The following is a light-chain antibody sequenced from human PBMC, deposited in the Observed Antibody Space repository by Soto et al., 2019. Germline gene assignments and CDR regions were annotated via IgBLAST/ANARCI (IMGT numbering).Light chain of an antibody. CDR1: QSSRSN. CDR3: QQYNSWPRT. Sequence: EIVLTQSPATLSVSPGERVTLSCRASQSSRSNLAWYQQQPGQTPRLLIYGASTRATDIPARFSGSGSGTEFTLTVSSMQSEDFAVYYCQQYNSWPRTFSGGTKVEIK. V-gene: IGKV3D-15*01. CDR2: GAS. J-gene: IGKJ4*02.